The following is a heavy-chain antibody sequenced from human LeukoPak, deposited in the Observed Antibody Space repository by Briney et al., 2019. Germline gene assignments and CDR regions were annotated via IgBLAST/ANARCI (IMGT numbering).Heavy chain of an antibody. CDR2: ISYDGSNI. Sequence: PGGSLRLSCAASGFTFSHYAMHWVRQAPGKGLEWVAFISYDGSNIQYADSLKGRFTISRDNSKNTLYLQMNSLRVDDTAVYYCVRDLPPEDVWGQGTTVTVSS. CDR3: VRDLPPEDV. V-gene: IGHV3-30-3*01. J-gene: IGHJ6*02. CDR1: GFTFSHYA.